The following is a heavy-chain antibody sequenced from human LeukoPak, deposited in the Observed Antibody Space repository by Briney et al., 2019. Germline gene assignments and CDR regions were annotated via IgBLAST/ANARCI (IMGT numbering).Heavy chain of an antibody. V-gene: IGHV3-11*01. CDR2: ISSTGTTT. CDR1: GFTINDYY. CDR3: AKDRRGYSYGDFDY. D-gene: IGHD5-18*01. J-gene: IGHJ4*02. Sequence: GGSLRLSCVVSGFTINDYYMSWIRQAPGKGLEWVAYISSTGTTTFYADSVKGRFTISRDNAKKSLHLQLNSLRAEDTAVYYCAKDRRGYSYGDFDYWGQGTLVTVSS.